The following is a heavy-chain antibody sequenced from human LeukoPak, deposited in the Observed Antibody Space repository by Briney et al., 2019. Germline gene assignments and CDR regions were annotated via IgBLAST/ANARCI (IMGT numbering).Heavy chain of an antibody. Sequence: PSETLSLTCTVSGGSIARSGYYWSWVRQPPGQGLEWISTIYYSGTTYYNAPLKSRVTISVDTSKNQFSLKLSSVTAADTAVYYCARYVVVTAKYYFDYWGQGTLVTVSS. V-gene: IGHV4-39*01. CDR1: GGSIARSGYY. J-gene: IGHJ4*02. CDR3: ARYVVVTAKYYFDY. CDR2: IYYSGTT. D-gene: IGHD2-21*02.